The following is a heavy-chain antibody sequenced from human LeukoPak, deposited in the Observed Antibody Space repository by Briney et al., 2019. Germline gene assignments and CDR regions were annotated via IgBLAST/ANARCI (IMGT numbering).Heavy chain of an antibody. CDR1: SGSISSYY. CDR2: INYSGST. Sequence: SETLSLTCTVSSGSISSYYWSWIRHPQGKGLEWIRYINYSGSTNFSPSLKSRVTISVDTSKNQFSLKLSSVTAADTAVYYCAGVGQQLAPWYYYYGMDVWGKGITVTVSS. J-gene: IGHJ6*04. V-gene: IGHV4-59*01. D-gene: IGHD6-13*01. CDR3: AGVGQQLAPWYYYYGMDV.